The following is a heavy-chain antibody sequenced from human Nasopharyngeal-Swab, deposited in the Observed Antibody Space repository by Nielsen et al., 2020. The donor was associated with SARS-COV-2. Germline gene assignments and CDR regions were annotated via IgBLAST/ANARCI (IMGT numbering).Heavy chain of an antibody. CDR3: ARQGSSSRTFDY. Sequence: SETLSLTRAVYGGSFSDYYWSWIRQPPGRGLEWIGEINHSGSTNYNPSLKSRVTISVATSKNQFSLKLSSVTAADTAVYYCARQGSSSRTFDYWGQGTLVTVSS. CDR1: GGSFSDYY. V-gene: IGHV4-34*01. CDR2: INHSGST. J-gene: IGHJ4*02. D-gene: IGHD6-13*01.